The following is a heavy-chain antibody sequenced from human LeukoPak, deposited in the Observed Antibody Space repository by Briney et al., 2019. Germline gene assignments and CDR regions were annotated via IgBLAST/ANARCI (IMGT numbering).Heavy chain of an antibody. V-gene: IGHV1-69*04. D-gene: IGHD1-26*01. J-gene: IGHJ4*02. CDR1: GDTFSNHA. CDR3: AREPIEMPEGGFDY. CDR2: IIPFLDIT. Sequence: SVTVPCKASGDTFSNHAINWVRQAPGQGLEWMGRIIPFLDITTSAQNSQGRVTITADKSTSTAYMELSSLRSDDTAVYYCAREPIEMPEGGFDYWGQGVLVTVSS.